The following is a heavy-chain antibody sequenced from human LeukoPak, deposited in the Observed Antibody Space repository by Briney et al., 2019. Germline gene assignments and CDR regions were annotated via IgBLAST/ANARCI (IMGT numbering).Heavy chain of an antibody. V-gene: IGHV1-69*13. Sequence: ASVKVSCKASGGTFSSYAISWVRQAPGQGLEWMGGIIPIFGTANYAQKFQGRVTITADESTSTAYMELSSLRSEDTAVYYCARAANPYYDSSGGVYWGQGTLVTVSS. J-gene: IGHJ4*02. CDR3: ARAANPYYDSSGGVY. CDR1: GGTFSSYA. D-gene: IGHD3-22*01. CDR2: IIPIFGTA.